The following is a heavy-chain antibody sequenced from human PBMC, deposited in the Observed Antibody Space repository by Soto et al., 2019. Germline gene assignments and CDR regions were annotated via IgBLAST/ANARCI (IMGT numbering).Heavy chain of an antibody. Sequence: QVQLVQSGAEVKKPGASVKVSCKASGNTFTSYAMIWWRQAPGKRLEWMGWIKAGNGNTKYSQKFQGRVTITRDTSASTAYMELSSLRSEDTAVYYCARDYYDSSGYYLVWGQGTLVTVSS. V-gene: IGHV1-3*01. CDR2: IKAGNGNT. D-gene: IGHD3-22*01. J-gene: IGHJ4*02. CDR3: ARDYYDSSGYYLV. CDR1: GNTFTSYA.